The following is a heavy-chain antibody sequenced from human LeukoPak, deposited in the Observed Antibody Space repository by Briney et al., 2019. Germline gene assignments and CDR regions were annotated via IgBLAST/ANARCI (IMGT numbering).Heavy chain of an antibody. CDR1: GGSFSGYY. D-gene: IGHD6-13*01. J-gene: IGHJ4*02. V-gene: IGHV4-34*01. CDR2: INHSGST. CDR3: ARVCSGSSSWYGGFDY. Sequence: SETLSLTCAVYGGSFSGYYWSWIRQPPGKGLEWIGEINHSGSTNYNPSLKSRVTISVDTSKNQFSLKLSPVTAADTAVYYCARVCSGSSSWYGGFDYWGQGTLVTVSS.